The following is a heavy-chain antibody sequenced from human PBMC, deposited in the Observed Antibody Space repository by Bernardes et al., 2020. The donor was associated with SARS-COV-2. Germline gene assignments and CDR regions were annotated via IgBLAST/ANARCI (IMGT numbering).Heavy chain of an antibody. V-gene: IGHV3-21*01. CDR3: ARFGYCTTNSCPTMAYYYYYYGMDV. CDR1: GFTFSNSN. CDR2: ISGDSTYI. J-gene: IGHJ6*02. Sequence: GSLRLSCAASGFTFSNSNMNWVRQAPGKGLEWVSSISGDSTYIYFADSVKGRFTISRDNAKNSLYLQMNSLSAEDTAVYYCARFGYCTTNSCPTMAYYYYYYGMDVWGQGTTVTVSS. D-gene: IGHD2-2*03.